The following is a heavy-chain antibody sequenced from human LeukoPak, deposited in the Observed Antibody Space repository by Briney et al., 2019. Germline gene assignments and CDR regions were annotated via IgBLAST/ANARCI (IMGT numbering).Heavy chain of an antibody. D-gene: IGHD3-16*01. CDR1: GFTFRTSG. CDR3: AKDPRRMARLITFGGGRPYYFDY. J-gene: IGHJ4*02. CDR2: ISSSGTTI. Sequence: GGSLRLSCAASGFTFRTSGMNWVRQAPGKGLEWVSYISSSGTTISYAQSVKGRFTITRDNAQNSLTLHMNTLRADDTAVYYCAKDPRRMARLITFGGGRPYYFDYWGQGTLVTVSS. V-gene: IGHV3-48*01.